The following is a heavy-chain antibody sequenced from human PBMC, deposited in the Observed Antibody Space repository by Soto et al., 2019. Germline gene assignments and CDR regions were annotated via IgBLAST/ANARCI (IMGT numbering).Heavy chain of an antibody. Sequence: SVKVSCKASGGTFSSYTISWVRQAPGQGLEWMGRIIPILGIANYAQKFQGRVTITADKSTSTAYMELSSLRSEDTAVYYCASLRGYCSGGSCPWVDYWGQGTLVTVSS. J-gene: IGHJ4*02. D-gene: IGHD2-15*01. CDR1: GGTFSSYT. V-gene: IGHV1-69*02. CDR2: IIPILGIA. CDR3: ASLRGYCSGGSCPWVDY.